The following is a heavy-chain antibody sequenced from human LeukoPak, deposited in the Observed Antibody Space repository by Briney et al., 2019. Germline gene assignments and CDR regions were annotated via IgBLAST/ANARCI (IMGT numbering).Heavy chain of an antibody. J-gene: IGHJ6*03. D-gene: IGHD1-26*01. V-gene: IGHV4-61*02. CDR3: AREGGATFYYYYMDV. CDR1: GGSISSGSYY. Sequence: PSETLSLTCTVSGGSISSGSYYWSWIRQPAGKGLEWIGRIYTSGSTNYNPSLKSRVTISVDTSKNQFSLKLSSVTAADTAVYYCAREGGATFYYYYMDVWGKGTTVTVSS. CDR2: IYTSGST.